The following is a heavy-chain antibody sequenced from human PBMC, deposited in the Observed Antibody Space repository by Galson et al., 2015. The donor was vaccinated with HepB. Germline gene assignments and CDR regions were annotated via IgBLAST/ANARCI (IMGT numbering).Heavy chain of an antibody. CDR1: GYTFTSYY. V-gene: IGHV1-46*01. Sequence: VKVSCKASGYTFTSYYMHWVRQAPGQGLEWRGILNPSGGSTSYAQKFQGRVTMTRDTSTSTVYMELSSLRSEDTAVYYCARVGDSSSWYYYGMDIWGQGTTVTVSS. CDR2: LNPSGGST. D-gene: IGHD6-13*01. J-gene: IGHJ6*02. CDR3: ARVGDSSSWYYYGMDI.